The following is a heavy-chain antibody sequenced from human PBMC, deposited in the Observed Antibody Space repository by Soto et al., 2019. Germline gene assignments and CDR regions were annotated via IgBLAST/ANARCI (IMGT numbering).Heavy chain of an antibody. Sequence: EVQLVESGGGLTQPGGALRLSCVASGFIVSSSHMLWVRQAPGKGLEGVSILYNHGKTNSVDSVKCRFTITRDNSKNTVYLQMNSLSVEDTAVSYCASLTEAERYWGQGALVTVSS. CDR1: GFIVSSSH. D-gene: IGHD2-21*02. CDR2: LYNHGKT. V-gene: IGHV3-53*01. J-gene: IGHJ4*02. CDR3: ASLTEAERY.